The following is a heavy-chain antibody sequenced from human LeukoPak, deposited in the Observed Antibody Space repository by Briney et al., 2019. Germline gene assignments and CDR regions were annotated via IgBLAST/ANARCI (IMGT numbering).Heavy chain of an antibody. V-gene: IGHV4-34*01. Sequence: SETLSLTCAVYGGSFSGYYWSWIRQPPGKGLEWIGEINHSGSTNYNPSLKSRVTISVDTSKNQFSLKLSSVTAADTAVYYCARQTYYDILTGYYYYYGMDVWGQGTTVTVSS. D-gene: IGHD3-9*01. J-gene: IGHJ6*02. CDR2: INHSGST. CDR3: ARQTYYDILTGYYYYYGMDV. CDR1: GGSFSGYY.